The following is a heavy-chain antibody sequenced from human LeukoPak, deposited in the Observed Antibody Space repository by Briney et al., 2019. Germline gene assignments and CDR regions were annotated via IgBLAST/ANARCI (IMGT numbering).Heavy chain of an antibody. Sequence: GGSLRLSCATSGFNFDRYTIHWVRQAPGKGLEWVSVLYSDDTTYYADSVKGRFTISRDNSKNTLYLQMNNLRAEDTAVYYCARGGGYYAIDYWGQGTLVTVSS. CDR2: LYSDDTT. V-gene: IGHV3-53*01. CDR1: GFNFDRYT. CDR3: ARGGGYYAIDY. J-gene: IGHJ4*02. D-gene: IGHD1-26*01.